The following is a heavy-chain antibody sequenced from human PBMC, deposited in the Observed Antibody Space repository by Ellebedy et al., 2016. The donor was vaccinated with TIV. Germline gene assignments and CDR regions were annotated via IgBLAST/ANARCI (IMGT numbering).Heavy chain of an antibody. J-gene: IGHJ4*02. Sequence: AASVKVSCKASGYTFISHAIHWVRQAPGQRLEWMGWINVGNGNTKYSQKFQGRVTITRDTSASTAYIELGSLRSEDTAVYYCAKRMNRFYDYWGQGTLVTVSS. CDR2: INVGNGNT. D-gene: IGHD2-15*01. V-gene: IGHV1-3*01. CDR3: AKRMNRFYDY. CDR1: GYTFISHA.